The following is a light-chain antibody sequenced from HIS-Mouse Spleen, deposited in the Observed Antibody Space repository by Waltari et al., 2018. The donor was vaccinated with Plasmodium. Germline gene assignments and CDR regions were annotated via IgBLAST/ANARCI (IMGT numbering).Light chain of an antibody. V-gene: IGLV2-23*03. CDR3: CSYAGSSTFVV. J-gene: IGLJ2*01. Sequence: QSALTQPASVSGSPGQSITISCTCYSSDVGSDNHLSRYQQHPGKAPKLLIYEGSKRPSGVSNRFSGSKSGNTASLTISGLQAEDEADYYCCSYAGSSTFVVFGGGTKLTVL. CDR1: SSDVGSDNH. CDR2: EGS.